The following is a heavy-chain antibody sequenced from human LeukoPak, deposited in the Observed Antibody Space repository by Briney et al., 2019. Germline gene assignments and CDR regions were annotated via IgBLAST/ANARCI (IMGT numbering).Heavy chain of an antibody. J-gene: IGHJ1*01. Sequence: QPGGSLRLSCAASGFPVSSHFLTWVRQAPGKGLEWVANIKQDGSEKNYVDSVKGRFTISRDNAKNSLSLRMNSLSAEDTAVYYCATGYSSGWYFYFQHWGQGALVSVSS. CDR2: IKQDGSEK. CDR3: ATGYSSGWYFYFQH. CDR1: GFPVSSHF. D-gene: IGHD6-19*01. V-gene: IGHV3-7*01.